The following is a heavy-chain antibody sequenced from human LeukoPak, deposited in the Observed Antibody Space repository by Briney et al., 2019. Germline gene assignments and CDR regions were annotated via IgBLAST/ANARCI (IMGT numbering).Heavy chain of an antibody. CDR1: GFTFSSSA. CDR3: ANKPAGFDP. Sequence: PGGSLRLSCAASGFTFSSSAMGWVRQAPGKGLEWVPSITGSGDYTYYADPVKGRFTISRDNSKNTLYLQMNSLRADDTAVYYCANKPAGFDPWGQGTLVTVSS. D-gene: IGHD1-14*01. V-gene: IGHV3-23*01. J-gene: IGHJ5*02. CDR2: ITGSGDYT.